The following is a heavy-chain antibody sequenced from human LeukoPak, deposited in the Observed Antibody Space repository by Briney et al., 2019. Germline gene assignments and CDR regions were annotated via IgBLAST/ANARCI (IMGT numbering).Heavy chain of an antibody. CDR3: ARGYCSGGSCYWGLGYYYGMDV. V-gene: IGHV4-28*03. J-gene: IGHJ6*02. D-gene: IGHD2-15*01. CDR1: GASISNSSW. CDR2: ISYSGNT. Sequence: SPTLSLTCVVSGASISNSSWWGWFRQPPGKGLEWVGIISYSGNTHYNPSLKSRVTMSVDTSKNQFSLKLSSVTAADTAVYYCARGYCSGGSCYWGLGYYYGMDVWGQGTTVAVYS.